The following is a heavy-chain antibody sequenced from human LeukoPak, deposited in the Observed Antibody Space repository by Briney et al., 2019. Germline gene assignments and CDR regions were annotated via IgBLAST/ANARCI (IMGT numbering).Heavy chain of an antibody. Sequence: GGSLRLSCAASGFQFSAHSMHWVRQTPGKGLECVAVIRHDMSSQFYLDSVVGGFTISRGNSRNTLYLQMDSLRIEDTGVYSCVKDPYNWNVFENWGLGTLVSVSS. D-gene: IGHD1-20*01. CDR1: GFQFSAHS. CDR2: IRHDMSSQ. CDR3: VKDPYNWNVFEN. V-gene: IGHV3-30*02. J-gene: IGHJ4*02.